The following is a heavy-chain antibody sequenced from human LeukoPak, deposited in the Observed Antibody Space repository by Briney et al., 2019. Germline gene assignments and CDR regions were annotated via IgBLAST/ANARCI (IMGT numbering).Heavy chain of an antibody. V-gene: IGHV4-30-2*01. CDR1: GGSISSGGYY. CDR3: ARGWPEGITIFGVVTNWFDP. J-gene: IGHJ5*02. Sequence: PSQTLSLTCTVSGGSISSGGYYWSWIRQPPGKGLEWIGYIYHSGSTYYNPSLKSRVTISVDRSKNQFSLKLSSVTAADTAVYYCARGWPEGITIFGVVTNWFDPWGQGTLVTVSS. D-gene: IGHD3-3*01. CDR2: IYHSGST.